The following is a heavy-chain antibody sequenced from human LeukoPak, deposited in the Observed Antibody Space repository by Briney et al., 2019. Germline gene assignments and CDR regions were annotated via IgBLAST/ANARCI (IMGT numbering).Heavy chain of an antibody. CDR2: IWYDGSNK. CDR3: ARDGVRSFDWFNWFDP. V-gene: IGHV3-33*01. J-gene: IGHJ5*02. D-gene: IGHD3-9*01. Sequence: GGSLRLSCAASGFTFSSYGMHWVRQAPGKGLEWVAVIWYDGSNKYYADSVKGRFTISRDNSKNTLYLQMNSLRAEDTAVYYCARDGVRSFDWFNWFDPWGQGTLVTVSS. CDR1: GFTFSSYG.